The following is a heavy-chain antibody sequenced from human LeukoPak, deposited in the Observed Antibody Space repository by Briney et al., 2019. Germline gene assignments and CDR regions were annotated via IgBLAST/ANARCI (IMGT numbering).Heavy chain of an antibody. CDR3: ARVYVSSSWSPGYYYYYGMDV. V-gene: IGHV4-61*01. D-gene: IGHD6-13*01. Sequence: PSETLSLTCAVSGGSISSTSYYWSWIRQPPGKGLEWIGYIYYSGSTNYNPSLKSRVTISVDTSKNQFSLKLSSVTAADTAVYYCARVYVSSSWSPGYYYYYGMDVWGQGTTVTVSS. CDR2: IYYSGST. J-gene: IGHJ6*02. CDR1: GGSISSTSYY.